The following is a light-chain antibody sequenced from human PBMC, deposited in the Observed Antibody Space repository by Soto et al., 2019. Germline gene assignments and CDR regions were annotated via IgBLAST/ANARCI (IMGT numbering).Light chain of an antibody. CDR2: VAS. CDR3: QQSYGSPYT. Sequence: DIQMTQSPSSLSASVGDAVTITCRASQTIHSYLNWYQQRPGKAPKLLICVASTLQSGVPLRFSGSGFGTDFTLTIISVQPEDFATYYCQQSYGSPYTFGQGTKLEIK. V-gene: IGKV1-39*01. J-gene: IGKJ2*01. CDR1: QTIHSY.